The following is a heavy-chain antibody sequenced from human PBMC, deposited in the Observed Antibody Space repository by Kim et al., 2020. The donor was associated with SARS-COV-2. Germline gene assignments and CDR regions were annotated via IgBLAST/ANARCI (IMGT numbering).Heavy chain of an antibody. CDR2: INWSGDST. V-gene: IGHV3-20*04. Sequence: GGSLRLSCAVSGFTFDDHAMIWVRQAPGKGLEWVSEINWSGDSTTYAASVKGRFTISRDNAKRSLYLQMDSLRVEDTALYFCARDQGAGGVTYFDFWGQGTLVTVSS. J-gene: IGHJ4*02. CDR1: GFTFDDHA. CDR3: ARDQGAGGVTYFDF. D-gene: IGHD3-16*01.